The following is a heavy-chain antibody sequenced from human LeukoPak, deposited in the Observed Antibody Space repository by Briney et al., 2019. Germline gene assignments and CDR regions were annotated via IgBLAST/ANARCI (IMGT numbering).Heavy chain of an antibody. CDR1: GGYISSYY. CDR2: IYYIGST. J-gene: IGHJ4*02. CDR3: ATRSGFGDIDY. V-gene: IGHV4-59*01. D-gene: IGHD3-10*01. Sequence: SETLSLTCTVSGGYISSYYWSWIRQPPGKGLEWIGYIYYIGSTNYNPSLKSRVTISVDTSKNQFSLKLSSVTAADTAVYYCATRSGFGDIDYWGQGTLVTVSS.